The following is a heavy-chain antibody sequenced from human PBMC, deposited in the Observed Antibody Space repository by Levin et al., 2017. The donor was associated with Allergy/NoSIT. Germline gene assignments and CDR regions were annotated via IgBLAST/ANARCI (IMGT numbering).Heavy chain of an antibody. CDR1: GFTFISYA. J-gene: IGHJ4*02. V-gene: IGHV3-23*01. D-gene: IGHD3-10*01. CDR3: AKKYGMVQGVIAPVWDY. CDR2: ISGSGGST. Sequence: GGSLRLSCAASGFTFISYAMSWVRQAPGKGLEWVSAISGSGGSTYYADSVKGRFTISRDNSKNTLYLQMNSLRAEDTAVYYCAKKYGMVQGVIAPVWDYWGQGTLVTVSS.